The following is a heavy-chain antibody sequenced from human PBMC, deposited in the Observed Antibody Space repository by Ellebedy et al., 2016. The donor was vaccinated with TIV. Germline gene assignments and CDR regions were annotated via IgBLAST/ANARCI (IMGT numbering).Heavy chain of an antibody. CDR1: GINFGDYG. V-gene: IGHV3-49*03. CDR3: TSGVVGRQYAFDV. Sequence: GESLKISCTTSGINFGDYGVSWFRQAPGKGLDWVGFIRSAFYGATAEYAASVKGRFSISRDDSKSIAYLHMSSLKTEDTALYYCTSGVVGRQYAFDVWGQGTMVTVS. D-gene: IGHD2-21*01. CDR2: IRSAFYGATA. J-gene: IGHJ3*01.